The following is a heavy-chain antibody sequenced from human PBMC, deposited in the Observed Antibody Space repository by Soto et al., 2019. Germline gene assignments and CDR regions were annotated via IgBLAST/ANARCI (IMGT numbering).Heavy chain of an antibody. D-gene: IGHD5-12*01. J-gene: IGHJ6*02. CDR1: VFSLSTSGMC. CDR3: ARIPREEMATISYYHGMDV. Sequence: SGPTLVNPTQTLTLTCTFSVFSLSTSGMCVSWIRQPPGKALEWLALIDWDDDKYYSTSLKTRLSISKDTSKNQVVLTMTNMEPVDTATYYCARIPREEMATISYYHGMDVWGQGTTVTVSS. CDR2: IDWDDDK. V-gene: IGHV2-70*01.